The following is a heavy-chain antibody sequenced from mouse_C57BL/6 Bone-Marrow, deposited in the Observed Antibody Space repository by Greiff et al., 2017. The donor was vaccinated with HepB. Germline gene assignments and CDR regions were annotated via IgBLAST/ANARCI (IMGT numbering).Heavy chain of an antibody. CDR1: GFTFSSYA. V-gene: IGHV5-4*01. D-gene: IGHD1-1*01. Sequence: EVKLVESGGGLAKPGGSLKLSCAASGFTFSSYAMSWVRQTPEKRLEWVATISDGGSYTYYPDNVKGRFTISRDNAKNNLYLQMSHLKSEDTAMYYCARDKKYYGSRFAYWGQGTLVTVSA. CDR3: ARDKKYYGSRFAY. J-gene: IGHJ3*01. CDR2: ISDGGSYT.